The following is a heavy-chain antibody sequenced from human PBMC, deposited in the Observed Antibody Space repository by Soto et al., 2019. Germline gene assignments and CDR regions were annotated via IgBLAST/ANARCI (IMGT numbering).Heavy chain of an antibody. V-gene: IGHV4-59*04. J-gene: IGHJ6*02. D-gene: IGHD2-15*01. CDR3: APLTVSLSGPYGIHV. CDR2: MFYSGLT. CDR1: GGSVNNHY. Sequence: SVTHSLTCTVSGGSVNNHYWSWVRLSQGKGLEWIGCMFYSGLTYYNPSLKSRVTMSVDTSKNHFSVRLNSVTAADTAVYYCAPLTVSLSGPYGIHVWGQGTTVTVSS.